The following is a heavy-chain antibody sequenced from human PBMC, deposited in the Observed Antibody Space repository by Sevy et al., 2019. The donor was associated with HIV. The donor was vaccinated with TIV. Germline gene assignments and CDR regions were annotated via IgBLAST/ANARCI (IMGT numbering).Heavy chain of an antibody. CDR3: AKRERSYYDSSGNYDAFDV. D-gene: IGHD3-22*01. CDR2: ISFHGSDK. CDR1: GFDFSTYD. J-gene: IGHJ3*01. Sequence: GGSLRLSCAASGFDFSTYDMYWVRQAPGKGLEWVAFISFHGSDKWYGDSVKGRFTISRDNSKNTLYVQMNTLRDEDTAVYYCAKRERSYYDSSGNYDAFDVWGQGTLVTVSS. V-gene: IGHV3-33*03.